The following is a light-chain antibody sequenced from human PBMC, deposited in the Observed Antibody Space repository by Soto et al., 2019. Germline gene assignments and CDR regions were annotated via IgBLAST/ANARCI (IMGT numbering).Light chain of an antibody. CDR1: SSDVGGYNY. CDR3: SSYTSSSTVV. J-gene: IGLJ2*01. CDR2: EVS. Sequence: QSALTQPASLSGSPGQSITISCTGTSSDVGGYNYVSWYQQHPGKAPKLMIYEVSNRPSGVSNRFSGSKSGNTASLTISGLQAEYEADYYCSSYTSSSTVVFGGGTKLTVL. V-gene: IGLV2-14*01.